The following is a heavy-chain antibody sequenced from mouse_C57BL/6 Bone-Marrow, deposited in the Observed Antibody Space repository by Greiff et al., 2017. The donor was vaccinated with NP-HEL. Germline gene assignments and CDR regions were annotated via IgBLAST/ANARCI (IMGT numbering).Heavy chain of an antibody. Sequence: VHVQQSGAELVRPGASVKLSCTASGFTFKDDYMHWVKQRPEQGLEWIGLIDPENGGTGYASKFQGKATMTADTSSNTAYLQLSSLTSEDAAVYYCTLYGSDYWGQGTTPTVSS. V-gene: IGHV14-4*01. J-gene: IGHJ2*01. CDR2: IDPENGGT. CDR1: GFTFKDDY. CDR3: TLYGSDY. D-gene: IGHD1-1*02.